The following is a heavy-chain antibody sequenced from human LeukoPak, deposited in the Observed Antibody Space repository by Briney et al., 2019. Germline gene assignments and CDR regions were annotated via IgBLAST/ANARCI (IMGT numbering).Heavy chain of an antibody. V-gene: IGHV4-39*01. CDR1: GGSISSSSYY. CDR2: IYYSGST. D-gene: IGHD6-13*01. Sequence: PSETLSLTCTVSGGSISSSSYYWGWIRQPPGKGLEWIGSIYYSGSTYYNPSLKSRVTISVDTSKNQFSLKLSSVTAADTAVYYCARSPSLMPGIATIFDYWGQGTLVTVPS. CDR3: ARSPSLMPGIATIFDY. J-gene: IGHJ4*02.